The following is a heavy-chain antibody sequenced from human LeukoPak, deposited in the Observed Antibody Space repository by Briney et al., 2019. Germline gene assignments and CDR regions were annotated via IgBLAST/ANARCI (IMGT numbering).Heavy chain of an antibody. V-gene: IGHV4-38-2*01. CDR3: ARSATLRVFDI. CDR2: IYHSGST. CDR1: GYSISSGYY. D-gene: IGHD2-15*01. Sequence: SETLSLTCAVSGYSISSGYYWGWIRQPPGKGLEWIGSIYHSGSTYYNPSLKIRVTISVDTSKNQFSLKLSSVTAADTAVYYCARSATLRVFDIWGQGTMVTVSS. J-gene: IGHJ3*02.